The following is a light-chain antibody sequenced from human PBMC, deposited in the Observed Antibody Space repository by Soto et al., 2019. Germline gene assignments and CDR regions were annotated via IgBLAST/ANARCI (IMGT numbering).Light chain of an antibody. CDR1: QSVSSN. CDR3: QQYKNWPYT. V-gene: IGKV3-15*01. CDR2: VAS. Sequence: EIVMTQSPATLSVSPGERATLSCRASQSVSSNLAWYQQKPGQAPRPLIYVASTRATAFPVRFSGSGSGTEFTLTISSLQSEDFAVYYCQQYKNWPYTFGQATKLEI. J-gene: IGKJ2*01.